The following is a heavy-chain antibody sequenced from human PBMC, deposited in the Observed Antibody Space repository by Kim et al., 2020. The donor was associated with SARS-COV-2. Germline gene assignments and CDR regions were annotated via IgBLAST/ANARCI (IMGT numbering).Heavy chain of an antibody. CDR1: GGSFSGYY. CDR2: INHSGST. CDR3: ARWAVATPPNYYYYYGMDV. D-gene: IGHD5-12*01. J-gene: IGHJ6*01. V-gene: IGHV4-34*01. Sequence: SETLSLTCAVYGGSFSGYYWSWIRQPPGKGLEWIGEINHSGSTNYNPSLKSRVTISVDTSKNQFSLKLSSVTAADTAVYYCARWAVATPPNYYYYYGMDV.